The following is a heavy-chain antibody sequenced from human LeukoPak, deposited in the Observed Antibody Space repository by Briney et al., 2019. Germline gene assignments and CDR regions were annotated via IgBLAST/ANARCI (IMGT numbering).Heavy chain of an antibody. CDR2: INYSGST. J-gene: IGHJ6*02. CDR3: ARLPGIAAAGPYYYYGMDV. V-gene: IGHV4-59*08. Sequence: PSETLSLTCTVSGGSISSYYWSWIRQPPGKGLEWIGYINYSGSTNYNPSLKSRVTISVDTSKNQFSLKLSSVTAADTAVYYCARLPGIAAAGPYYYYGMDVWGQGTTVTVSS. CDR1: GGSISSYY. D-gene: IGHD6-13*01.